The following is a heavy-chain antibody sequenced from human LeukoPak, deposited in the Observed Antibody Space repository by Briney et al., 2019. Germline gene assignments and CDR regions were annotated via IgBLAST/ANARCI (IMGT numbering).Heavy chain of an antibody. CDR3: ARRSPNYYFDY. Sequence: GGSLRLSCSASGFTFSRFVMHWVRQAPGKGLEWVSSISSSNNYIYYADSVKGRFTISRDNAKNSLYLQMNSLRAEDTAVYYCARRSPNYYFDYWGQGTPVTVSS. J-gene: IGHJ4*02. V-gene: IGHV3-21*01. CDR2: ISSSNNYI. CDR1: GFTFSRFV.